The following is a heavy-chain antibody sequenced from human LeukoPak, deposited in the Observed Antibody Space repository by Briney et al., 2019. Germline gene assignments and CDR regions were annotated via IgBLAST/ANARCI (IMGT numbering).Heavy chain of an antibody. V-gene: IGHV4-61*01. Sequence: SETLSLTCTVSGGSISSTTYYWSWIRQPPGKGLEWIGYIYYSGSTNYNPSLKSRVTISVDTSKNQFSLKLSSVTAADTAVYYCARDAKAAWVGAPWYFDLWGRGTLVTVSS. CDR3: ARDAKAAWVGAPWYFDL. CDR2: IYYSGST. CDR1: GGSISSTTYY. D-gene: IGHD1-26*01. J-gene: IGHJ2*01.